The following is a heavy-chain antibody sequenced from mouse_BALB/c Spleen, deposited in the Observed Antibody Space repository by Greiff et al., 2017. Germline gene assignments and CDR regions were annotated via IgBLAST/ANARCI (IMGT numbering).Heavy chain of an antibody. D-gene: IGHD1-2*01. V-gene: IGHV1-69*01. Sequence: VKLQESGAELVMPGASVKMSCKASGYTFTDYWMHWVKQRPGQGLEWIGAIDTSDSYTSYNQKFKGKATLTVDESSSTAYMQLSSLTSEDSAVYYCAREGLRLLYAMDYWGQGTSVTVSS. CDR2: IDTSDSYT. J-gene: IGHJ4*01. CDR1: GYTFTDYW. CDR3: AREGLRLLYAMDY.